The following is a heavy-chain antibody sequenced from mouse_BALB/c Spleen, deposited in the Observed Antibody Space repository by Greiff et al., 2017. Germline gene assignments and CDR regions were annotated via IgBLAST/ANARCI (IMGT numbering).Heavy chain of an antibody. D-gene: IGHD2-1*01. CDR2: INPSNGRT. Sequence: QVQLQQPGAELVKPGASVKLSCKASGYTFTSYWMHWVKQRPGQGLEWIGEINPSNGRTNYNEKFKSKATLTVDKSSSTAYMQLSSLTSEESAVYYCARGGNYLDYWGQGTSVTVSS. CDR3: ARGGNYLDY. CDR1: GYTFTSYW. V-gene: IGHV1S81*02. J-gene: IGHJ4*01.